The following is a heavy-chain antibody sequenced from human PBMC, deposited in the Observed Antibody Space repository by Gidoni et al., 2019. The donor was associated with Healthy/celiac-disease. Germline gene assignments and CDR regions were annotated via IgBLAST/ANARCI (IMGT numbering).Heavy chain of an antibody. V-gene: IGHV3-48*02. Sequence: EVQLVESGGGLVQTGGSLRLSCAASGFTFSSSSMNWVRQAPGKGLEWVSYISSSSSTIYYADSVKGRFTISRDNAKNSLYLQMNSLRDEDTAVYYCGYSGYDPKSYYYYGMDVWGQGTTVTVSS. CDR1: GFTFSSSS. J-gene: IGHJ6*02. CDR2: ISSSSSTI. D-gene: IGHD5-12*01. CDR3: GYSGYDPKSYYYYGMDV.